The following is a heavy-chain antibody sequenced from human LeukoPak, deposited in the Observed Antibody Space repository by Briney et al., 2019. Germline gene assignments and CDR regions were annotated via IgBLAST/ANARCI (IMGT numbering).Heavy chain of an antibody. J-gene: IGHJ2*01. CDR1: GFTFSSYA. Sequence: GGSLRLSCAASGFTFSSYAMSWVRQAPGKGLEWVSAISGSGGSTYYADSVKGRFTISRDNSKNTLYLQMNSLRAEDTAVYYCAKEHYYDSSGYYWYFDLWGRGTLVTVSS. CDR3: AKEHYYDSSGYYWYFDL. V-gene: IGHV3-23*01. D-gene: IGHD3-22*01. CDR2: ISGSGGST.